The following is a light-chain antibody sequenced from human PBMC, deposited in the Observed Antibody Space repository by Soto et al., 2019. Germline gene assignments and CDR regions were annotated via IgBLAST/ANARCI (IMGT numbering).Light chain of an antibody. CDR3: SSFAANDIVV. CDR2: EVN. V-gene: IGLV2-8*01. Sequence: QSALTQPASVSGSPGQSITISCTGTSSDVGGYNYVSWYQQHPGKVPKLMIYEVNKRPSGVPDRFSGSKSGNTASLTVSGLQAGDEADYYCSSFAANDIVVFGGGTQLTVL. J-gene: IGLJ3*02. CDR1: SSDVGGYNY.